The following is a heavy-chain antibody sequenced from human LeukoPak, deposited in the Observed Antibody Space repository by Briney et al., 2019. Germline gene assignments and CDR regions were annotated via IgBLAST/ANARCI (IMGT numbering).Heavy chain of an antibody. CDR3: AREVVVWADRGFDP. J-gene: IGHJ5*02. Sequence: SVKVSCKASGGTFSSYTISWVRQAPGQGLEWMGGIIPIFGTANYAQKFQGRVTITTDESTSTAYMELSSLRSEDTAVYYCAREVVVWADRGFDPWGQGTLVTVSS. D-gene: IGHD2-15*01. V-gene: IGHV1-69*05. CDR2: IIPIFGTA. CDR1: GGTFSSYT.